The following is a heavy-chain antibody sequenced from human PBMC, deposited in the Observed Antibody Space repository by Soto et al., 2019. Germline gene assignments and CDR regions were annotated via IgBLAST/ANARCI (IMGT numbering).Heavy chain of an antibody. CDR1: GGTFSSYA. V-gene: IGHV1-69*06. D-gene: IGHD3-16*02. Sequence: QVQLVQSGAEVKKPGSSVKVSCKASGGTFSSYAISWVRQAPGQGLEWMGGIIPIFGTANYAQKFQGRVTSTADKSTSTAYKELSSLRSEDTAVYYCARGYYDYVWGSYRPHYYYYGMDVWGQGTTVTVSS. CDR3: ARGYYDYVWGSYRPHYYYYGMDV. J-gene: IGHJ6*02. CDR2: IIPIFGTA.